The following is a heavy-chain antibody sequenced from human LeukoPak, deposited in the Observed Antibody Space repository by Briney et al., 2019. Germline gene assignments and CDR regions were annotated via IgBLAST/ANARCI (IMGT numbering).Heavy chain of an antibody. CDR1: GGSIGTYF. CDR3: ARTDHGDYDC. V-gene: IGHV4-31*03. Sequence: SETLSLTCSVSGGSIGTYFWTWIRQHPGKGLEWIGYIYYSGSTYYNPSLKSRVTISVDTSKNQFSLKLSSVTAADTAVYYCARTDHGDYDCWGQGTLVTVSS. J-gene: IGHJ4*02. CDR2: IYYSGST. D-gene: IGHD4-17*01.